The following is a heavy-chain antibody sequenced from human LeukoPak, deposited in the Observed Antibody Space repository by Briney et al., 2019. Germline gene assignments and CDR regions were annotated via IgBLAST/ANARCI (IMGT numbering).Heavy chain of an antibody. CDR2: INAGNGNT. Sequence: ASVKVSCKASGYTFTSYAMHWVRQAPGQRLEWMGWINAGNGNTKYSQKFQGRVTITRDTSASTAYIELSSLRSEDTAVYYCARDRYSSSWYAVYYGMDVWGQGTTVTVSS. V-gene: IGHV1-3*01. CDR1: GYTFTSYA. D-gene: IGHD6-13*01. J-gene: IGHJ6*02. CDR3: ARDRYSSSWYAVYYGMDV.